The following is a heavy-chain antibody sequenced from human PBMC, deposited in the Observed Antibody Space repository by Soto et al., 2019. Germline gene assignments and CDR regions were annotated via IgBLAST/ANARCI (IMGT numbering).Heavy chain of an antibody. CDR3: AREGGKRYYYYGMDV. CDR1: GFSLSSYE. V-gene: IGHV3-48*03. J-gene: IGHJ6*02. CDR2: ISSSGSTI. Sequence: GGSLRLSCAASGFSLSSYEMNWVRQAPGKGLEWVSYISSSGSTIYYADSVKGRFTISRDNAKNSLYLQMNSLRAEDTAVYYCAREGGKRYYYYGMDVWGQGTTVTVSS.